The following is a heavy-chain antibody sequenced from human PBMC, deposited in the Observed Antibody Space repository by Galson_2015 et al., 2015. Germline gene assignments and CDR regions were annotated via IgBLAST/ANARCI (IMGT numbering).Heavy chain of an antibody. Sequence: SLRLSCAASGFTFSSYAMSWVRQAPGKWLEWVATISGRDSRTYYADSLKGRSAISRDDSKNTLYLQVNSLRAADTALYYCARNGDYALDSWGQGTLVTVSS. CDR1: GFTFSSYA. V-gene: IGHV3-23*01. D-gene: IGHD4-17*01. CDR3: ARNGDYALDS. CDR2: ISGRDSRT. J-gene: IGHJ4*02.